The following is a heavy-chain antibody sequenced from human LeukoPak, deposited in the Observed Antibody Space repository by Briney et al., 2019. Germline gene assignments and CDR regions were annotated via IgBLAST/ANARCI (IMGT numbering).Heavy chain of an antibody. V-gene: IGHV4-39*07. CDR2: IYYTGPT. J-gene: IGHJ5*02. D-gene: IGHD6-13*01. Sequence: SETLSLTCTVSGVSISTSRYYWGWIRQPPGKGLEWIGNIYYTGPTYYNASLESRVTISVDTSKNQFSLKLSSVTAADTAVYYCARANRRDSSSWYRYLPNWFDPWGQGTLVTVSS. CDR3: ARANRRDSSSWYRYLPNWFDP. CDR1: GVSISTSRYY.